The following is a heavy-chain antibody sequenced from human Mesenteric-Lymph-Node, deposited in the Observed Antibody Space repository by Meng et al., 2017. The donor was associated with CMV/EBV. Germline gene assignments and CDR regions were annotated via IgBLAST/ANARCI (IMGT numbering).Heavy chain of an antibody. CDR2: ISSSSSYI. D-gene: IGHD2-2*01. J-gene: IGHJ6*02. Sequence: GESLKISCAASGFSFSSYEMNWVRQAPGKGLEWVSSISSSSSYIYYADSVKGRFTISRDNAKNSLYLQMNSLRAEDTAVYYCARDPGAFCSSDTFPHYGMDVWGQGTSVTVSS. CDR3: ARDPGAFCSSDTFPHYGMDV. V-gene: IGHV3-21*04. CDR1: GFSFSSYE.